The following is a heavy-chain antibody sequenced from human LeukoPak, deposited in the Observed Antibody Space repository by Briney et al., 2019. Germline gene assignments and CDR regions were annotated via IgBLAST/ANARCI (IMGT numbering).Heavy chain of an antibody. Sequence: KASETLSLTCTVSGGSISSDDYYWSWIRQPPGKGLEWIGYIYYSGSTYYNPSLKSRVTISVDTSKNQFSLKLSSVTAADTAVYYCARVHYGSGSLFYYYYYMDVSGKGTTVTVSS. CDR2: IYYSGST. J-gene: IGHJ6*03. CDR1: GGSISSDDYY. V-gene: IGHV4-30-4*08. D-gene: IGHD3-10*01. CDR3: ARVHYGSGSLFYYYYYMDV.